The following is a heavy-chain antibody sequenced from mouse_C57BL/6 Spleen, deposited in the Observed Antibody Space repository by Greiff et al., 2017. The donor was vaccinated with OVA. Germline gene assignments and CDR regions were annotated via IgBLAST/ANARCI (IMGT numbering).Heavy chain of an antibody. J-gene: IGHJ2*01. CDR1: GYTFTSYW. CDR2: IHPNSGST. D-gene: IGHD2-3*01. Sequence: VQLQQPGAELVKPGASVKLSCKASGYTFTSYWMHWVKQRPGQGLEWIGMIHPNSGSTNYNEKFKSKATLTVEKSSSTAYMQLSSLTSEDSAVYYCASGWLLDYWGQGTTLTVSS. CDR3: ASGWLLDY. V-gene: IGHV1-64*01.